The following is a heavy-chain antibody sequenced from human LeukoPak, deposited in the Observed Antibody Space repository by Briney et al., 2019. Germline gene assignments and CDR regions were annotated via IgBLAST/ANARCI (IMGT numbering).Heavy chain of an antibody. CDR3: ASSGGLVGLPIFDY. V-gene: IGHV4-39*07. J-gene: IGHJ4*02. Sequence: PETLSLTCTVSGGSISSSSYYWGWIRQPPGKGLEWIGSIYYSGSTYYNPSLKSRVTISVDTSKNQFSLKLSSVTAADTAVYYCASSGGLVGLPIFDYWGQGTLVTVSS. CDR1: GGSISSSSYY. D-gene: IGHD3/OR15-3a*01. CDR2: IYYSGST.